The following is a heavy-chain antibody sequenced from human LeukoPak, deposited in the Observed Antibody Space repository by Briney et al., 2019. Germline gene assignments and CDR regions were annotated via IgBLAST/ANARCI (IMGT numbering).Heavy chain of an antibody. Sequence: GGSLRLSCAASGFTFSSYSMNWVRQAPGKGLEWVSSISSSSSYIYYADSVKGRFTISRDNAKNSLYLQMNSLGAEDTAVYYCARSRRNYGSGSYNRPFDPWGQGTLVTVSS. D-gene: IGHD3-10*01. J-gene: IGHJ5*02. CDR3: ARSRRNYGSGSYNRPFDP. V-gene: IGHV3-21*01. CDR2: ISSSSSYI. CDR1: GFTFSSYS.